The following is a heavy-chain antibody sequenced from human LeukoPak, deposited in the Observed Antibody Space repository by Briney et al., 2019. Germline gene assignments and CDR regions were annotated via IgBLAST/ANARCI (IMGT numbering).Heavy chain of an antibody. CDR3: ARGVTSWPQGPYHFDY. J-gene: IGHJ4*02. D-gene: IGHD2-2*01. CDR1: GFTFSDYA. V-gene: IGHV3-30*02. Sequence: GGSLRLSCAVSGFTFSDYAMHWVRQAPGKGLEWVASIQSNGNEKYSSDSLKGRFTISRDNSKNTLYLQMNTVRPEDTAVFYCARGVTSWPQGPYHFDYWGQGILITVSS. CDR2: IQSNGNEK.